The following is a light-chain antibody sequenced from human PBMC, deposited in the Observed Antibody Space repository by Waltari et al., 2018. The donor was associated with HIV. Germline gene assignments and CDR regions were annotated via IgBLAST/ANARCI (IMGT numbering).Light chain of an antibody. Sequence: QSAMPQPASVSGSPGQSITISCTGTSGDVSGCNCVSLYQKHPGKAPKLIIYEVRNRPAGVSNRLSGSKSGNTASLTISGLQAEDEADYYCSSYTSSSPVVFGGGTKLTVL. CDR1: SGDVSGCNC. CDR3: SSYTSSSPVV. V-gene: IGLV2-14*01. CDR2: EVR. J-gene: IGLJ2*01.